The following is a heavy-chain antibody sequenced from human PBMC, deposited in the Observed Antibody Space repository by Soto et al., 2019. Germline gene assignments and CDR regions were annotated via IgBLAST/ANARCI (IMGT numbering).Heavy chain of an antibody. J-gene: IGHJ4*02. CDR1: GFTFSSDG. CDR3: ARDPGSSWYYFDY. V-gene: IGHV3-33*01. CDR2: IWYDGSNK. Sequence: QVQLVESGGGVVQPGRSLRLSCAASGFTFSSDGMYWVRQAPGKGLEWVAVIWYDGSNKYYADSVKGRFTISRDNSKNTLYLQMNSLRADDTAVYYCARDPGSSWYYFDYWGQGTLVTVSS. D-gene: IGHD6-13*01.